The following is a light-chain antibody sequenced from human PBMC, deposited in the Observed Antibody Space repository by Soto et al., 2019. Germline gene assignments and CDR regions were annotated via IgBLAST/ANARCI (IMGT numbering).Light chain of an antibody. Sequence: QSALTQPASVSGSPGQSITISCIGTSSDVGAFNYVSWYQHHPGKAPKLIISDVTDRPSGVSHRFSASKSGNTASPTSSGLQAEDEAAYYCSSYTTRNTDVFPPGTKLTVL. V-gene: IGLV2-14*03. CDR2: DVT. J-gene: IGLJ1*01. CDR1: SSDVGAFNY. CDR3: SSYTTRNTDV.